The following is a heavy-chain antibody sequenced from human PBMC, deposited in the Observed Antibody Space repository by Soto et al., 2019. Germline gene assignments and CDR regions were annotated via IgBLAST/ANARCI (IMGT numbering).Heavy chain of an antibody. CDR3: TIGAGWTTDY. Sequence: QVQLQELGPGLVRPSETLSLTCTVSAGSISSSYWNWIRQAPGKGLEWIGLIHHSGSTNYNPSLKSRGTISLDTSKNQLSLKLSSVTAADTAVYYCTIGAGWTTDYWGQGTLVTVSS. V-gene: IGHV4-59*01. CDR2: IHHSGST. J-gene: IGHJ4*02. CDR1: AGSISSSY. D-gene: IGHD6-19*01.